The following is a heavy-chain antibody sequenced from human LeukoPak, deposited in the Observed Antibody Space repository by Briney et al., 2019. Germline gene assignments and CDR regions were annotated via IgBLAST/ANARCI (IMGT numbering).Heavy chain of an antibody. V-gene: IGHV1-69*05. Sequence: ASVKVSCKASGGTFSSYAISWVRQAPGQGLEWMGRIIPIFGTANYAQKFQGRVTITTNESTSTAYMELSSLRSEETAVYYCAREVAGDRYFDYWGQGTLVTVSS. J-gene: IGHJ4*02. CDR1: GGTFSSYA. D-gene: IGHD6-19*01. CDR2: IIPIFGTA. CDR3: AREVAGDRYFDY.